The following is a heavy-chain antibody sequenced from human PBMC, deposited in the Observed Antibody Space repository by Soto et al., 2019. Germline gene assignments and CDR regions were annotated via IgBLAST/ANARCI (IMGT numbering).Heavy chain of an antibody. V-gene: IGHV4-39*01. J-gene: IGHJ4*02. Sequence: QLQLQESGPGLVKPSETLSLTCPVSGGSISCSSYYWGWIRQPPGKGLEWIGSIYYSGSTYYNPSLKSRVTISVDTSKNQFSLKLSSVTAADTAVYYCARLAGTTGSDYWCQGTLVTVSS. D-gene: IGHD1-7*01. CDR2: IYYSGST. CDR3: ARLAGTTGSDY. CDR1: GGSISCSSYY.